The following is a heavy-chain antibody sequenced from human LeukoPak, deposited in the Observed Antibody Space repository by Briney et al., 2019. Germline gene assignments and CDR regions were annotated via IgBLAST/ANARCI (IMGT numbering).Heavy chain of an antibody. V-gene: IGHV1-2*02. D-gene: IGHD5-24*01. J-gene: IGHJ4*02. Sequence: ASVKVSCKASGYTFTSYGISWVRQAPGQGLEWMGWISPNSGGTNYAQNFQGRVTMTRDTSISAAYMELSRLRSDDTAVCYCARRDGYNSLDYWGQGTLVTVSS. CDR3: ARRDGYNSLDY. CDR1: GYTFTSYG. CDR2: ISPNSGGT.